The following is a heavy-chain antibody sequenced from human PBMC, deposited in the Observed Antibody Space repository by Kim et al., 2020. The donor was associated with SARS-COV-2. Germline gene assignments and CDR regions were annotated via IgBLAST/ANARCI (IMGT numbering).Heavy chain of an antibody. D-gene: IGHD2-8*02. CDR3: ARFLTPYCADTKCFSSDDFDH. CDR1: GFNFNSYA. V-gene: IGHV3-23*01. Sequence: GGSLRLSCVASGFNFNSYAMNWIRQAPGKGLEYISAISVSGTSTYYADTVEGRFTISRDNSQNTPSLQLNNLRAEDTAVYFCARFLTPYCADTKCFSSDDFDHGGQGIVLPVSS. CDR2: ISVSGTST. J-gene: IGHJ4*02.